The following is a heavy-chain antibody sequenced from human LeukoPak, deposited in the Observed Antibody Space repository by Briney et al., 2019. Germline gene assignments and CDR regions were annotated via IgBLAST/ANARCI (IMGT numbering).Heavy chain of an antibody. CDR1: GGSISSYY. J-gene: IGHJ4*02. CDR2: IYYSGST. CDR3: ARALREQWQDYYFDY. D-gene: IGHD6-19*01. V-gene: IGHV4-59*01. Sequence: PSETLSLTCTVSGGSISSYYWSWIRQPPGKGLEWIGYIYYSGSTNYNPSLKSRVTISVDTSKNQFSLKLSSVTAADTAVYYCARALREQWQDYYFDYWGQGTLVTVSS.